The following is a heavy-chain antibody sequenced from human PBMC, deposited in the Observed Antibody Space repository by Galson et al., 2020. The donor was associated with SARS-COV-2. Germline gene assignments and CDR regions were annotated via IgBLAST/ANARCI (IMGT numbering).Heavy chain of an antibody. V-gene: IGHV3-30*03. CDR3: ARASSEYSYGFYWNFDL. D-gene: IGHD5-18*01. J-gene: IGHJ2*01. Sequence: GESLKISCSASGFTFISSNMHLVRQAPGKGLELVTVISYDGSKKYYSDSVKGRFTISRDTSKNTLYLQMNSLRTEHTSVYYCARASSEYSYGFYWNFDLWGRGNLVTDSS. CDR1: GFTFISSN. CDR2: ISYDGSKK.